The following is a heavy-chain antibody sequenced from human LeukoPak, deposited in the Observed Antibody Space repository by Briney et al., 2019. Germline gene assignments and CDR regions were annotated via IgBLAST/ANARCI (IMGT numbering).Heavy chain of an antibody. D-gene: IGHD5-18*01. V-gene: IGHV5-51*01. Sequence: GESLKISCKGSGYNFSNYWIGWVRQMPGKGLEWMGIIYPGYSDTRYSPSFQGQVTISADKSISTAYLQWSSLKASDTAMYYCARFSSGYPFNYFDYWGQGTLVTVSS. J-gene: IGHJ4*02. CDR3: ARFSSGYPFNYFDY. CDR2: IYPGYSDT. CDR1: GYNFSNYW.